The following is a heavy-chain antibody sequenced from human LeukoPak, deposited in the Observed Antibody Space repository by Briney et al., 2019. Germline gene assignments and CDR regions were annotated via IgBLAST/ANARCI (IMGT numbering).Heavy chain of an antibody. CDR1: GFTFSSYS. D-gene: IGHD6-13*01. J-gene: IGHJ6*03. CDR3: AARSSWYGFYYYYMDV. Sequence: GGSLRLSCAASGFTFSSYSMNWVRQAPGKGLEWVSYISSSGSTIYYADSVKGRFTISRDNAKNSLYLQMNSLRAEDTAVYYCAARSSWYGFYYYYMDVWGKGTTVTISS. CDR2: ISSSGSTI. V-gene: IGHV3-48*04.